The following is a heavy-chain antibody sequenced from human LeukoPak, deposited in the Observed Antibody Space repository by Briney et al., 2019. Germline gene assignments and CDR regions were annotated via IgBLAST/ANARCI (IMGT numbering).Heavy chain of an antibody. CDR2: IYSGGST. J-gene: IGHJ4*02. V-gene: IGHV3-53*01. CDR1: GFTFSSNY. D-gene: IGHD4-23*01. CDR3: VPQKGYGGNPLDY. Sequence: GGSLRLSCAASGFTFSSNYMSWVRQAPGKGLEWVSVIYSGGSTYYADSVKRRINISRENARKSLYLKMNSLRAEDTDVYYCVPQKGYGGNPLDYWGQGTLVTVST.